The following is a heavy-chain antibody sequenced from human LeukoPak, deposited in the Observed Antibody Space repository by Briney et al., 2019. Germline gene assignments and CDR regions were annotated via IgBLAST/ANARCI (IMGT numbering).Heavy chain of an antibody. J-gene: IGHJ4*02. V-gene: IGHV1-18*04. Sequence: ASVRVSCKASGYTFTDYFIIWVRQAPGQGLEWMGWISAYNGNTNYAQKLQGRVTMTTDTSTSTAYMELRSLRSDVTALYYCARKAVAGTGKFDYWGQGTLVTVSS. CDR1: GYTFTDYF. CDR3: ARKAVAGTGKFDY. D-gene: IGHD6-19*01. CDR2: ISAYNGNT.